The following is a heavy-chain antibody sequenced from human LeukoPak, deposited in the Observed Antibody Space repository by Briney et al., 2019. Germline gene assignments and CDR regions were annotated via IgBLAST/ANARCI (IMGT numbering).Heavy chain of an antibody. J-gene: IGHJ4*02. CDR2: ISAYNGNT. CDR3: AREESSGWYTPPDY. CDR1: GYTFTSYG. D-gene: IGHD6-19*01. Sequence: ASVKVSCKASGYTFTSYGISWVRQAPGQGLEWMGWISAYNGNTNHAQKLQGRVTMTTDTSTSTAYMELRSLRSDDTAVYYCAREESSGWYTPPDYWGQGTLVTVSS. V-gene: IGHV1-18*01.